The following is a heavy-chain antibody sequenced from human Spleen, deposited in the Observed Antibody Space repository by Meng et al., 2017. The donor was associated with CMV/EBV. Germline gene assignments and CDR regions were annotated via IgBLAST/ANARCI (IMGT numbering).Heavy chain of an antibody. CDR3: ARGPPFPLKIFGVAPVDY. V-gene: IGHV4-34*01. Sequence: SFSGYYWSWIRQPPGTGLEWIGEINHSGSTNYNPSLKSRVTISVDTSKNQFSLKLSSVTAADTAVYYCARGPPFPLKIFGVAPVDYWGQGTLVTVSS. D-gene: IGHD3-3*01. J-gene: IGHJ4*02. CDR2: INHSGST. CDR1: SFSGYY.